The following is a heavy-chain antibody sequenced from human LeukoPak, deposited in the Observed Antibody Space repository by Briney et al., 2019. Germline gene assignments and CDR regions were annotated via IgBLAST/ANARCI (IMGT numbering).Heavy chain of an antibody. Sequence: PGGSLRLSCAASRFTLRSYAMNWVRQAPGKGLDWVSTISGSGGRTYYADSVKGRFTISRDNSKNTLYLQMNSLRAEDTAVYHCAKALGGSGSNFDYWGQGTLVTVSS. J-gene: IGHJ4*02. V-gene: IGHV3-23*01. CDR1: RFTLRSYA. D-gene: IGHD3-10*01. CDR3: AKALGGSGSNFDY. CDR2: ISGSGGRT.